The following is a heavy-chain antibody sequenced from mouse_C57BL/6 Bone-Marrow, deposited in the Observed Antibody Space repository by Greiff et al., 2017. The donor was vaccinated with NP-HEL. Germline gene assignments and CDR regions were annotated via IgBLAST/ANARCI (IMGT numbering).Heavy chain of an antibody. J-gene: IGHJ4*01. Sequence: VQLQESDAELVKPGASVKISCKVSGYTFTGHTIHWMKQRPEQGLEWIGYIYPRDGSTKYNEKFKGKATLTADKSSSTAYMQLNSLTSEDYAVYFGARGHYYGSSPHYYAMDYWGQGTSVTVSS. D-gene: IGHD1-1*01. V-gene: IGHV1-78*01. CDR2: IYPRDGST. CDR3: ARGHYYGSSPHYYAMDY. CDR1: GYTFTGHT.